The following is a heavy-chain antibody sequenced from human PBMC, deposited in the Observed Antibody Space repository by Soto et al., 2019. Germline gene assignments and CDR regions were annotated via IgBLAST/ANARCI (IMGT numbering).Heavy chain of an antibody. D-gene: IGHD3-16*02. CDR1: GDSIISSTYC. J-gene: IGHJ4*02. CDR3: ARVRYYDYLWGSYRTIDN. V-gene: IGHV4-30-4*01. Sequence: QVQLQESGPGLVKPSQTLSLTCTVSGDSIISSTYCWSWIRQPPGKGLEWIGYIYYSGSAYYNPSLKSRVGMSVGTAKNQFSLKMSSVTAADTAVYYCARVRYYDYLWGSYRTIDNWGQGTLVTVSS. CDR2: IYYSGSA.